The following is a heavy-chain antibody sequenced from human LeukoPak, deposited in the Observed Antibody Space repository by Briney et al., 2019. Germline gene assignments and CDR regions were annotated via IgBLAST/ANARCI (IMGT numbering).Heavy chain of an antibody. CDR1: GFRFNNAY. Sequence: GGSPRLSCGASGFRFNNAYMSWVRQAPGKGPEWVGLIRSKIDGETIEYAAPVKDRFVISRDDSKNTVYLQMTSLKIEDTAVYYCTTAGISGTRWYYNGMDVWGQGTTVTVSS. J-gene: IGHJ6*02. V-gene: IGHV3-15*01. CDR2: IRSKIDGETI. D-gene: IGHD1-20*01. CDR3: TTAGISGTRWYYNGMDV.